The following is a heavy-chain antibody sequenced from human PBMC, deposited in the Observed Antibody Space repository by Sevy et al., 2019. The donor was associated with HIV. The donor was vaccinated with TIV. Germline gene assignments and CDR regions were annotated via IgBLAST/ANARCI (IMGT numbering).Heavy chain of an antibody. CDR3: ATDPIIVLLVTDGMDV. D-gene: IGHD2-8*02. CDR2: IKSKADGGKT. J-gene: IGHJ6*02. CDR1: GFTFTYAW. V-gene: IGHV3-15*01. Sequence: GGSLRLSCAASGFTFTYAWMSWVRQAPGKGLEWVGRIKSKADGGKTDYAAPVKGRLTISRDDSKNTLYLQMNSLKTEDTAVYYCATDPIIVLLVTDGMDVWGQGTTVTISS.